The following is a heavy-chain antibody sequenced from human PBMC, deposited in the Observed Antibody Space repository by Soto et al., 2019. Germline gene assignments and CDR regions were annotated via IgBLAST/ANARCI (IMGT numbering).Heavy chain of an antibody. D-gene: IGHD2-2*01. V-gene: IGHV4-39*01. CDR3: ARRQSSSYYFDY. Sequence: QMQLQESGPGLVKPSETLSLTCTVSGGSFSSDNNYWGWIRQPPGKGLEWIGTILYSGSTYSGPSLTSRVTMSADPSKSQFALKLSSVTAADTAVYYGARRQSSSYYFDYWGQGTLVTVSS. CDR2: ILYSGST. CDR1: GGSFSSDNNY. J-gene: IGHJ4*02.